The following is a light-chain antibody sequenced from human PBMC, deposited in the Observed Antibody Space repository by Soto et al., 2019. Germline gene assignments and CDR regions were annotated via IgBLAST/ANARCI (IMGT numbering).Light chain of an antibody. V-gene: IGKV3-20*01. CDR2: GAS. Sequence: EIVLTQSPGTLSLSPGERATLSCRASQSISRSFLVWYQQKPGQAPRLLIYGASSRAAGIPDRFIGSGSGTDFTLTISRLEPEDFATYYCQQYNSSPWTFGQGTKVEIK. CDR3: QQYNSSPWT. J-gene: IGKJ1*01. CDR1: QSISRSF.